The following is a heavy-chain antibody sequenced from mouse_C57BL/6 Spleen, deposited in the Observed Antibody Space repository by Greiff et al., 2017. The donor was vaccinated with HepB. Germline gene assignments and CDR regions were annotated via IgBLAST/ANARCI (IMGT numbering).Heavy chain of an antibody. CDR2: INPNNGGT. CDR3: AREAITAAPFAY. Sequence: EVQLQQSGPELVKPGASVKISCKASGYTFTDYYMNWVKQSHGKSLEWIGDINPNNGGTSYNQKFKGKATLTVDKSSSTAYMELRSLTSDDSAVYYCAREAITAAPFAYWGQGTLVTVSA. CDR1: GYTFTDYY. D-gene: IGHD1-1*01. V-gene: IGHV1-26*01. J-gene: IGHJ3*01.